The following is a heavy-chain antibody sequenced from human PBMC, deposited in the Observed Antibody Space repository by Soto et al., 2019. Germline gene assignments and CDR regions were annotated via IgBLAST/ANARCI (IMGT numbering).Heavy chain of an antibody. CDR3: ARESGGATATLAYYYFYMDV. J-gene: IGHJ6*03. Sequence: QVQLVQSGAEVRKPGASVTVSCRSSGDSFNDYYIHWVRQAPGQGLEWMGWINPNSGVTKYAQKVQGWVSMTRDTSIRTVYMQLSRLRSDDTAVYYCARESGGATATLAYYYFYMDVWGTGTTVTVSS. V-gene: IGHV1-2*04. CDR2: INPNSGVT. CDR1: GDSFNDYY. D-gene: IGHD5-12*01.